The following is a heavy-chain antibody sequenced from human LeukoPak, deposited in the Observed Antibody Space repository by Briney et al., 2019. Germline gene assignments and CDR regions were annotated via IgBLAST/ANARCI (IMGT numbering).Heavy chain of an antibody. CDR2: ISKNGDST. CDR1: GFTFSSYA. D-gene: IGHD4-17*01. V-gene: IGHV3-64*01. Sequence: PGGSLRLSCAASGFTFSSYAMHWIRRAPGKGLEYVSAISKNGDSTFHAISVKGRFTISRDNSKNTLYLQMGSLRPEDMAVYYCARMDYSDQFFQHWGQGSLVTVSS. J-gene: IGHJ1*01. CDR3: ARMDYSDQFFQH.